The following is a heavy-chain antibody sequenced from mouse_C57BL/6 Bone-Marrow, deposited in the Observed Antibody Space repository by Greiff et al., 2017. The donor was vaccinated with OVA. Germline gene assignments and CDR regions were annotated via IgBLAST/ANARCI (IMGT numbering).Heavy chain of an antibody. V-gene: IGHV1-74*01. CDR3: AIRGYDGYSYYFDY. CDR2: IHPSDSDT. CDR1: GYTFTSYW. D-gene: IGHD2-3*01. J-gene: IGHJ2*01. Sequence: QVQLQQPGAELVKPGASVKVSYKASGYTFTSYWMHWVKQRPGQGLEWIGRIHPSDSDTNYNQKFKGKATLTVDKSSSTAYMQLSSLTSEDSAVYYCAIRGYDGYSYYFDYWGQGTTLTVSS.